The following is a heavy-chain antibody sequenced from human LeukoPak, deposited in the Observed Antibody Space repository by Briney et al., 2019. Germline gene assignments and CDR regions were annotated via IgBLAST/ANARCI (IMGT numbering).Heavy chain of an antibody. V-gene: IGHV4-4*02. Sequence: PSETLSLTCAVSGASISSSNWWTCVRQPPGKGLEWIGEIYHSGNTNSNPSLKSRVTISVDKSKNHFSLELSSVTAADTAVYYCARDRGIASTGDTLDYWGPGTLVTVSS. CDR1: GASISSSNW. J-gene: IGHJ4*02. CDR3: ARDRGIASTGDTLDY. CDR2: IYHSGNT. D-gene: IGHD6-13*01.